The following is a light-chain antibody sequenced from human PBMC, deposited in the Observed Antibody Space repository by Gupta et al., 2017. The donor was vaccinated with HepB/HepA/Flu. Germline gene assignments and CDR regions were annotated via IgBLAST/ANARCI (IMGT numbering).Light chain of an antibody. CDR3: QQYGNSRPIT. CDR1: QSVSSSY. V-gene: IGKV3-20*01. CDR2: GAS. J-gene: IGKJ3*01. Sequence: EIVLTQSPGTLSLSPGERATLSCRASQSVSSSYLAWYQQKPGQAPRLLISGASSRTIGIPDRFSGSGSGTDFTLTISRREPEDFAVYYCQQYGNSRPITFGHGTKVDIK.